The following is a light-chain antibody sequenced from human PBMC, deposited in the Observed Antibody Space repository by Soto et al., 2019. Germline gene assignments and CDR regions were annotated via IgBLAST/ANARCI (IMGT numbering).Light chain of an antibody. V-gene: IGKV3-20*01. CDR3: QQYGNSPLT. CDR1: QSVSSSY. CDR2: GAS. J-gene: IGKJ4*01. Sequence: EIVLTQSPGTLSLSPGERATLSCRASQSVSSSYLAWYQQRPGQAPRLLIYGASNRATGIPDRFSGSGSGTDFTLTISRLEPEDFAVYFCQQYGNSPLTFDGGTKVEIK.